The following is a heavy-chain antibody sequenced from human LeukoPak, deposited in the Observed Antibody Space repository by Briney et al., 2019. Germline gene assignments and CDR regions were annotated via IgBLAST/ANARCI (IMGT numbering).Heavy chain of an antibody. CDR3: ARDSWDYIAMDV. D-gene: IGHD1-7*01. V-gene: IGHV4-59*01. CDR1: GISLTTYY. J-gene: IGHJ6*02. Sequence: SETLSLTCTVSGISLTTYYWSWVRQPPGKGLEWIGYVHHTGSADYNPSLKSRVSISLDMSKSRFSLMLTSATAADTAIYYCARDSWDYIAMDVWGPGTTVTVSS. CDR2: VHHTGSA.